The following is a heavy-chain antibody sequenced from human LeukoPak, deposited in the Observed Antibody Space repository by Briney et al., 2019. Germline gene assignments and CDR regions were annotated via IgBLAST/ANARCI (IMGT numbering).Heavy chain of an antibody. CDR1: GGSFSGYY. J-gene: IGHJ4*02. V-gene: IGHV4-34*01. CDR3: ARRASPYCSSGSCYLSERRSGRIDY. D-gene: IGHD2-15*01. Sequence: SETLSLTCAVYGGSFSGYYWSWIRQPPGKGLEWIGEINHSGSTNYNPSLKSRVSISVDTSKNQFSLKLSSVTAADTAVYYCARRASPYCSSGSCYLSERRSGRIDYWGQGTLVTVSS. CDR2: INHSGST.